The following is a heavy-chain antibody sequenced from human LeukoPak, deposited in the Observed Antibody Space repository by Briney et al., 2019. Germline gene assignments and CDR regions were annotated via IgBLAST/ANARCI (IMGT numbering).Heavy chain of an antibody. J-gene: IGHJ5*02. CDR3: ARDKYSSGWFDP. CDR2: ISSSSSYT. Sequence: GGSLRLSCAASGFTFSDYYMSWIRQAPGKGLEWVSYISSSSSYTNYADPVKGRFTISRDNAKNSLYLQMNSLRAEDTAVYYCARDKYSSGWFDPWGQGTLVTVSS. D-gene: IGHD6-19*01. CDR1: GFTFSDYY. V-gene: IGHV3-11*05.